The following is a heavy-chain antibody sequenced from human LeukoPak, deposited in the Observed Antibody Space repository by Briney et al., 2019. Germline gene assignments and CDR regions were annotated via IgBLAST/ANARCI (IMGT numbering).Heavy chain of an antibody. J-gene: IGHJ4*02. CDR2: IKQDGSEK. V-gene: IGHV3-7*01. CDR1: GFTFSSYW. D-gene: IGHD3-22*01. CDR3: ARQPDYYESSAYYLMQFDY. Sequence: GGSLRLSCAASGFTFSSYWMSWVRQAPGKGLEWVANIKQDGSEKYYVDSVKGRFTISRDNAKNSLYLQMNSLRAEDTAIYYCARQPDYYESSAYYLMQFDYWGQGTLVTVSS.